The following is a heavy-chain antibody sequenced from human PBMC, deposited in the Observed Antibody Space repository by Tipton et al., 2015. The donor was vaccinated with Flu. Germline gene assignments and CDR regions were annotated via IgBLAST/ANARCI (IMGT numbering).Heavy chain of an antibody. D-gene: IGHD6-19*01. Sequence: SLRLSCAASGFTVSSNYMSWVRQAPGKGLEWVSVIYSGGNTYYADSVKGRFTISRDNSKNTLYLQMNSLRAEDTAVYYCARDRGGIAVAGPYYYGMDVWGQGTTVTVSS. CDR1: GFTVSSNY. J-gene: IGHJ6*02. CDR3: ARDRGGIAVAGPYYYGMDV. CDR2: IYSGGNT. V-gene: IGHV3-53*01.